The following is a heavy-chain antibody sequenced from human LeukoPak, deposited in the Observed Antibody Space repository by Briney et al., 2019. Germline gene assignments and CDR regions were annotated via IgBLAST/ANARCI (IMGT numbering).Heavy chain of an antibody. D-gene: IGHD3-16*01. CDR2: ISSSSSTI. V-gene: IGHV3-11*01. CDR1: GFTFSDYY. Sequence: GGSLRLSCAAPGFTFSDYYMSWIRQAPGKGLEWVSYISSSSSTIYYADSVKGRFTISRDNSKNTLYLQMNSLRAEDTAVYYCAKTLTMINNWFDPWGQGTLVTVSS. CDR3: AKTLTMINNWFDP. J-gene: IGHJ5*02.